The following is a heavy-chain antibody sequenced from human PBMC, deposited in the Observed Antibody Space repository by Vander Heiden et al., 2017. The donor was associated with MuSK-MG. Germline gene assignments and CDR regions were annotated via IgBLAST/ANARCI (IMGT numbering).Heavy chain of an antibody. Sequence: ESQLLQSGGDLVQPGGSLRLACAASGSSSSTHAMSWVRPPPGKGPERVATARGSGASTSTAASVKGRFTNSRDNSNNPLYLKKSSLRAEATAVYYCEKDPAAEPSYFFDYWGQGTLVTVSA. V-gene: IGHV3-23*01. CDR3: EKDPAAEPSYFFDY. CDR2: ARGSGAST. J-gene: IGHJ4*02. CDR1: GSSSSTHA.